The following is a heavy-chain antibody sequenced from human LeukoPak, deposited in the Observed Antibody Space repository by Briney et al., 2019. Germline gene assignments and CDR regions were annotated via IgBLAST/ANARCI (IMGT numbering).Heavy chain of an antibody. Sequence: GGSLRLSCAASGFTFSNAWVSWVRQAPGKGLEWVGRIKSKTDGGTTDYAAPVKGRFTISRDDSKNTLYLQMNSLKTEDTAVYYCTTGSYYGVDAFDIWGQGTMVTVSS. J-gene: IGHJ3*02. CDR1: GFTFSNAW. CDR2: IKSKTDGGTT. V-gene: IGHV3-15*01. D-gene: IGHD1-26*01. CDR3: TTGSYYGVDAFDI.